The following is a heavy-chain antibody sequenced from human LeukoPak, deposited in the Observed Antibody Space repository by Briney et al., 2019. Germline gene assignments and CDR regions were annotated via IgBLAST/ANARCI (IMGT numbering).Heavy chain of an antibody. D-gene: IGHD6-19*01. Sequence: TGGSLRLPCAASGFSFSVYSIDWVRQAPGKGLEWVSSISGSSRYIHHADSVKGRFTISRDNAKNSVFLQMNSLRAEDTAVYYCARVGYTSGWYFDYWGRGTLVTVSS. J-gene: IGHJ4*02. CDR3: ARVGYTSGWYFDY. CDR1: GFSFSVYS. V-gene: IGHV3-21*01. CDR2: ISGSSRYI.